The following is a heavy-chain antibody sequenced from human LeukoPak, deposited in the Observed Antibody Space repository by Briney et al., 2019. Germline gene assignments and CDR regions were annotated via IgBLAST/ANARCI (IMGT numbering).Heavy chain of an antibody. V-gene: IGHV3-23*01. J-gene: IGHJ4*02. CDR2: ISGSGGST. Sequence: GGSLRLSCAASGFTFSSYAMSWVRQAPGKGLEWVSAISGSGGSTYYADSVKGRFTISRDNSKNTPYLQMNSLRAEDTAVYYCAKDLTPETYYYDYWGQGTLVTVSS. CDR1: GFTFSSYA. D-gene: IGHD3-10*01. CDR3: AKDLTPETYYYDY.